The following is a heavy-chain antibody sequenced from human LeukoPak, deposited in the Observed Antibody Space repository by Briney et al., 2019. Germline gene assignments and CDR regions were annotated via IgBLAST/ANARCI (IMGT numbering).Heavy chain of an antibody. CDR2: IRQDGSEM. CDR3: AKSLTYYDFWSGYY. V-gene: IGHV3-7*01. J-gene: IGHJ4*02. D-gene: IGHD3-3*01. Sequence: GGSLRLSCATSGFTFSTYWMSWVRQAPGKGLEWVANIRQDGSEMYYVDSVKGRFTISRDNAKNSLYLQMNSLRAEDTAVYYCAKSLTYYDFWSGYYWGQGTLVTVSS. CDR1: GFTFSTYW.